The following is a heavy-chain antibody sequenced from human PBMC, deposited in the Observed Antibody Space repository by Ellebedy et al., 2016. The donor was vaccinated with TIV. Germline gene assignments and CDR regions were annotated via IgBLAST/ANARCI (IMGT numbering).Heavy chain of an antibody. D-gene: IGHD3-22*01. Sequence: GESLKISCAPSGFTFSSYAMSWVRPAPGKGLEWVSTISHTGSRTYYADSVEGRFTISRDNSKKTLYLQMNSLSAEDTAIYCCAKGREGGSDSSAPRYYFDYWGLGTLVTVSS. CDR3: AKGREGGSDSSAPRYYFDY. CDR1: GFTFSSYA. CDR2: ISHTGSRT. J-gene: IGHJ4*02. V-gene: IGHV3-23*01.